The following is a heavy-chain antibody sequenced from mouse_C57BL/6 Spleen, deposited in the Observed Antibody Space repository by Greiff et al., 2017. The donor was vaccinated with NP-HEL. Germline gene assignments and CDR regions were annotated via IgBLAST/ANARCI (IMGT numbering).Heavy chain of an antibody. CDR2: ISPGDGDT. CDR3: ATYYFGSSFDY. Sequence: VQLQQSGPELVKPGASVKISCKASGYAFSSSWMNWVKQRPGKGLEWIGRISPGDGDTNYNGKFKGKATLTADKSSSTAYMQLSSLTSEDSAVYFCATYYFGSSFDYWGQGTTLTVSS. CDR1: GYAFSSSW. J-gene: IGHJ2*01. V-gene: IGHV1-82*01. D-gene: IGHD1-1*01.